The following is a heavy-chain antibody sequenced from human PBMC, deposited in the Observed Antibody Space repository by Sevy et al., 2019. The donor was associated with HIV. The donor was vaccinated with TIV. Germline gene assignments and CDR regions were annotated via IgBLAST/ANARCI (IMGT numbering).Heavy chain of an antibody. CDR1: GFTFSSYA. CDR2: ISGSGGST. Sequence: GGSLRLSCAASGFTFSSYAMSWVRQAPGKGLEWVSAISGSGGSTYYADSVKGRFTISRDNSKNTLYLQMNSLRAEDTAVYYGAKGGPRITIFGVVVGPEDYYYGMDVWGQGTTVTVSS. D-gene: IGHD3-3*01. V-gene: IGHV3-23*01. CDR3: AKGGPRITIFGVVVGPEDYYYGMDV. J-gene: IGHJ6*02.